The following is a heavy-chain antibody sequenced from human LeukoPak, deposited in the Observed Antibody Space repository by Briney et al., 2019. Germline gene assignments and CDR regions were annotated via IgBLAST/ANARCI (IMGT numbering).Heavy chain of an antibody. D-gene: IGHD3-10*01. J-gene: IGHJ5*02. CDR2: ISGSGGST. CDR3: AKAALRGGWFGNWFDP. Sequence: PGGSLRLSCAASGFTFSSYGMSWVRQAPGKGLEWVSAISGSGGSTYYADSVKGRFTISRDNSKNTLYLQMNSLRAEDTAVYYCAKAALRGGWFGNWFDPWGQGTLVTVSS. V-gene: IGHV3-23*01. CDR1: GFTFSSYG.